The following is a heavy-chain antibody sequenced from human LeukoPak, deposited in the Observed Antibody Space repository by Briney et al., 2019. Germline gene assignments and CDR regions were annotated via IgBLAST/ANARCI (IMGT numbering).Heavy chain of an antibody. CDR1: GFTFSSYA. D-gene: IGHD6-19*01. V-gene: IGHV3-23*01. CDR3: AKALPIAVARDAFDI. Sequence: GGSLRLSCAASGFTFSSYAMSWVRQAPGKGLEWVSAISGSGGSTYSADSAKGRFTISRDNSKNTLYLQMNTLGAEDTAVYYCAKALPIAVARDAFDIWGQGTMVTVSS. CDR2: ISGSGGST. J-gene: IGHJ3*02.